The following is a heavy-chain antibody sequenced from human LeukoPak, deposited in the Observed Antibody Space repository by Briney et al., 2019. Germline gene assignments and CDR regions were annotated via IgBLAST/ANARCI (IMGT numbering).Heavy chain of an antibody. V-gene: IGHV3-7*03. D-gene: IGHD1-26*01. CDR2: IKQDENEQ. CDR1: GFTFSSYG. Sequence: GGSLRLSCAASGFTFSSYGMSWVRQTPGGGLEWVANIKQDENEQDYVDSVRGRFTISRDNVKNSPYLQMNSLRVEDTALYFCATYSGVHHKTFDDWGQGTLVTVSS. J-gene: IGHJ4*02. CDR3: ATYSGVHHKTFDD.